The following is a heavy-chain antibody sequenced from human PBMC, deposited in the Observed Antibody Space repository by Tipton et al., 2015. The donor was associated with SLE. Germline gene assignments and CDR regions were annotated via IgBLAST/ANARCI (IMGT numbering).Heavy chain of an antibody. Sequence: LRLSCTVSGGSISSGSYYWSWIRQPAGKGLEWIGHIYTSGSTNYNPSLKSRVTISVDTSKNQFSLKLSSVTAADTAVYYCASPAAGYDSSGLDYWGQGTLVTVSS. V-gene: IGHV4-61*09. D-gene: IGHD3-22*01. J-gene: IGHJ4*02. CDR3: ASPAAGYDSSGLDY. CDR2: IYTSGST. CDR1: GGSISSGSYY.